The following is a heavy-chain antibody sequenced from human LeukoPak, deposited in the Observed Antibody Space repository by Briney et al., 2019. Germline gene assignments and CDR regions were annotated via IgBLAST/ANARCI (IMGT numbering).Heavy chain of an antibody. D-gene: IGHD5-12*01. J-gene: IGHJ4*02. CDR1: GFTFSSYA. CDR3: AREGGYDSAPDY. Sequence: PGRSLRLSCAASGFTFSSYAMHWVRQAPGKGLEWVAVISYDGSNKYYADSVKGRFTISRDNSKNTLYLQMNSLRAEDTAGYYCAREGGYDSAPDYWGQGTLVTVSS. V-gene: IGHV3-30*04. CDR2: ISYDGSNK.